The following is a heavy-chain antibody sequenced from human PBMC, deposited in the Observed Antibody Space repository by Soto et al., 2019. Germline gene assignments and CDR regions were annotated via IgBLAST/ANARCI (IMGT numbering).Heavy chain of an antibody. Sequence: GGSLRLSCAASGSTFSDYYMSWIRQAPGKGLEWVSYISSSGSTIYYADSVKGRFTISRDNAKNSLYLQMNSLRAEDTAVYYCASNKLERRVRRSYYFDYWGQGTLGTLSS. CDR3: ASNKLERRVRRSYYFDY. V-gene: IGHV3-11*01. CDR1: GSTFSDYY. CDR2: ISSSGSTI. J-gene: IGHJ4*02. D-gene: IGHD1-1*01.